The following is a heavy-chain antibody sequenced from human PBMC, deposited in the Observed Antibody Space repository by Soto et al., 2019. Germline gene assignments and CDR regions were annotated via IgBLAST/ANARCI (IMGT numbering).Heavy chain of an antibody. CDR3: VRGPYNYHSHYFDY. Sequence: SETLSLTCTVSGGSFSGYFWTWIRQPPGKGLEWLAEINHSGITNYNPSVESRVSMSVDTSKNQFSLRLYSVTAADTAVYYCVRGPYNYHSHYFDYWGQGTLVTVSS. D-gene: IGHD1-20*01. CDR1: GGSFSGYF. V-gene: IGHV4-34*01. CDR2: INHSGIT. J-gene: IGHJ4*02.